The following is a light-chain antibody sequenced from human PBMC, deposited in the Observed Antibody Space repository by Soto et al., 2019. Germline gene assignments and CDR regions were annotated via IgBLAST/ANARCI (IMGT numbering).Light chain of an antibody. Sequence: QSALTQPASVSGAPGQSIAISCTGTFSDVGGYDVVPWYQQHPGKAPKVLIYDVNNRPSGVSNRFFGSKSGNTASLTISGLQTEDEADYYCGSYSTSGSVVFGGGTKLTVL. V-gene: IGLV2-14*01. CDR3: GSYSTSGSVV. CDR1: FSDVGGYDV. J-gene: IGLJ2*01. CDR2: DVN.